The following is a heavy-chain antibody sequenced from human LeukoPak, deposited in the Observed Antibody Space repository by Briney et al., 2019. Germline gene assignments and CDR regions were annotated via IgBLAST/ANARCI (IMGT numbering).Heavy chain of an antibody. Sequence: SQTLSLTCTVSGGSISSGGYYWSWIRQHPGKGLEWIGYIYYSGSTYYNPSLKSRVTISVDTSKNQFSLKLSSVTAADTAVYYCARDLRDGYNYHAFDIWGQGTMVIVSS. CDR3: ARDLRDGYNYHAFDI. J-gene: IGHJ3*02. V-gene: IGHV4-31*03. D-gene: IGHD5-24*01. CDR2: IYYSGST. CDR1: GGSISSGGYY.